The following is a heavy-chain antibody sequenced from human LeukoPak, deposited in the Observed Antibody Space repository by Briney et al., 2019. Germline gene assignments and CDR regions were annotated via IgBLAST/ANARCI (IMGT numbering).Heavy chain of an antibody. CDR3: ARDPSGGWYYFDY. CDR1: GYTFTGYY. J-gene: IGHJ4*02. V-gene: IGHV1-2*02. Sequence: ASVNVSCKASGYTFTGYYMHWVRQAPGQGLEWMGWINPNSGGTNYAQKFQGRVTMTRDTSISTAYMELSRLRSDDTAVYYCARDPSGGWYYFDYWGQGTLVTVSS. CDR2: INPNSGGT. D-gene: IGHD6-19*01.